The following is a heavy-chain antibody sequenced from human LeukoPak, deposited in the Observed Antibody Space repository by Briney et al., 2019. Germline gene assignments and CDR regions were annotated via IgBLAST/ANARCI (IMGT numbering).Heavy chain of an antibody. D-gene: IGHD3-10*01. J-gene: IGHJ5*02. V-gene: IGHV4-34*09. Sequence: PSETLSLTCAVYGGSFSGYYWSWIRQPPGKGLEWIGYIYYSGSTYYNPSLKSRVTISVDTSKNQFSLKLSSVTAADTAVYYCARDVGSTMVRGVILNWFDPWGQGTLVTVSS. CDR3: ARDVGSTMVRGVILNWFDP. CDR1: GGSFSGYY. CDR2: IYYSGST.